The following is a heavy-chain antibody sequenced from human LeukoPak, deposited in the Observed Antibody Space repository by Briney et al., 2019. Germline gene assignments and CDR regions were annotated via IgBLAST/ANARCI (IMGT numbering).Heavy chain of an antibody. D-gene: IGHD6-13*01. Sequence: SGGSLRLSCAASGFTFSSYGMSWVRQAPGKGLEWVSAISGSGGSTYYADSVKGRFTISRDNSKNTLYLQMNSLRAEDTAVYYCAKGLLQYSSSWPKFDYWGQGTLVTVSS. CDR1: GFTFSSYG. CDR3: AKGLLQYSSSWPKFDY. J-gene: IGHJ4*02. CDR2: ISGSGGST. V-gene: IGHV3-23*01.